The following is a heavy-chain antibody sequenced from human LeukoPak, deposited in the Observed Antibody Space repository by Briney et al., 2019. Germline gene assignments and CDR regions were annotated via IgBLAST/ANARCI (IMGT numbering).Heavy chain of an antibody. D-gene: IGHD1-26*01. CDR1: GFTFSTAW. Sequence: PGGSLRLSCAASGFTFSTAWMTWVRQTPGKGLEWVANIKEDGSERYYEDSVKGRFTIPRDNANNLVYLQMNSLRAEDSAVYYCATDVGADWGQGTLITVSS. CDR2: IKEDGSER. V-gene: IGHV3-7*01. CDR3: ATDVGAD. J-gene: IGHJ4*02.